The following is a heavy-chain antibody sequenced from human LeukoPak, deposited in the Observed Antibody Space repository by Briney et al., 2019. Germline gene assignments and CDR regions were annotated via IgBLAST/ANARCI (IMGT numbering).Heavy chain of an antibody. CDR1: GYTFTSDY. J-gene: IGHJ5*02. D-gene: IGHD1-26*01. CDR2: VHSSGGVI. V-gene: IGHV1-46*01. Sequence: ASVKVSCKASGYTFTSDYMNWVRQAPGQGLEWMGIVHSSGGVIRYAQEFQDRVTVTRDTSTSTIYLELSSLRSEDTAVYYCAGSSHQRNWFDPWGQATLVIVSS. CDR3: AGSSHQRNWFDP.